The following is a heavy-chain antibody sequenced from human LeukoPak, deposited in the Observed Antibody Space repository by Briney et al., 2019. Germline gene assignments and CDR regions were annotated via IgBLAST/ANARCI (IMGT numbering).Heavy chain of an antibody. CDR1: GFIFSSYS. D-gene: IGHD6-6*01. CDR2: ISSSSSTI. J-gene: IGHJ4*02. Sequence: GGSLGLSCAASGFIFSSYSMNWVRQAPGKGLEWVSYISSSSSTIYYADSVKGRFTISRDNAKNSLYLQMNSLRAEDTAVCYCARVGRIAARPFDYWGQGTLVTVSS. CDR3: ARVGRIAARPFDY. V-gene: IGHV3-48*04.